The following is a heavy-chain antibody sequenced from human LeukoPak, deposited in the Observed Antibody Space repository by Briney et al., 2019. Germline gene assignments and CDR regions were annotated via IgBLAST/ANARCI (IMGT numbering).Heavy chain of an antibody. CDR2: INPNSGGT. V-gene: IGHV1-2*06. CDR3: ARESAAAGNNHINWFDP. D-gene: IGHD6-13*01. Sequence: ASVKVSCKASGYTFTGYYMHWVRQAPGQGLEWMGRINPNSGGTNYAQKFQGRVTMTRDTSISTVYMELSSLRSEDTAVYYCARESAAAGNNHINWFDPWGQGTLVTVSS. CDR1: GYTFTGYY. J-gene: IGHJ5*02.